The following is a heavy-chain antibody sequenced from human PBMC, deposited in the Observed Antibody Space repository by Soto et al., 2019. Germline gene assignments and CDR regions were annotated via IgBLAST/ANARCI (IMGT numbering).Heavy chain of an antibody. CDR1: GYTFTRYT. D-gene: IGHD2-15*01. J-gene: IGHJ5*02. V-gene: IGHV1-3*01. CDR2: INPDNGNT. Sequence: GASVKDTCKASGYTFTRYTMNWVRQAPGQRLEWMGWINPDNGNTKSSQKFQDRVIITRDTSASTAYMDLSSLRSEDTAVYYCARGIATGQLDPWGQGTLVTVSS. CDR3: ARGIATGQLDP.